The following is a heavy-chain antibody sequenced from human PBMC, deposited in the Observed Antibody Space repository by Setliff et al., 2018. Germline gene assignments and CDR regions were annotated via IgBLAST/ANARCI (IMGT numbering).Heavy chain of an antibody. Sequence: ASVKVSCKASVYIFSTYGITRVRQAPGQGLEWMGWISANKSHTKYVQKFQGRVTMPTDTSTATAYMERRGLRSDDTAVYYCARDPRGYSGFDSLRGAFNIWGQGTMVTVSS. D-gene: IGHD5-12*01. CDR2: ISANKSHT. V-gene: IGHV1-18*01. CDR3: ARDPRGYSGFDSLRGAFNI. CDR1: VYIFSTYG. J-gene: IGHJ3*02.